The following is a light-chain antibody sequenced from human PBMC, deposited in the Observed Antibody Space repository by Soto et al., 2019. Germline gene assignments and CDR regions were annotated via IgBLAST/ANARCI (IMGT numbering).Light chain of an antibody. V-gene: IGKV3-20*01. CDR1: QSVSNNY. Sequence: IVFPQSPCTLSLSPGERSTLSCMASQSVSNNYLAWYQQKPGQAPRLLIYGASNRATGIPDRFSGSGSGTDFTLTISRLEPEDFAVYYCQQYGSSGTFGQGTKVDIK. CDR3: QQYGSSGT. CDR2: GAS. J-gene: IGKJ1*01.